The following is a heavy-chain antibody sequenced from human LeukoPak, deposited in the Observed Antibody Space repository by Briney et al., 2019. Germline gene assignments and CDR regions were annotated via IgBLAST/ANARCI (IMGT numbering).Heavy chain of an antibody. Sequence: PGGSLRLSCAASGFTFSSYSMNWVRQAPGKGLEWVSSISSSSSYIYYADSVKGRFTISRDNAKNSLYLQMNSLRAEDTAVYYCASGVSVGYYYGMDVWGLGTTITVSS. V-gene: IGHV3-21*01. CDR3: ASGVSVGYYYGMDV. D-gene: IGHD6-13*01. J-gene: IGHJ6*02. CDR2: ISSSSSYI. CDR1: GFTFSSYS.